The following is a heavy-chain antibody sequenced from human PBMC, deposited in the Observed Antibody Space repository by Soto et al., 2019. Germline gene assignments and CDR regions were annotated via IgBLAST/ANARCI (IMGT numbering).Heavy chain of an antibody. Sequence: QVQLQESGPGLVKPSETLSLTCTVSGGSISSYYWSWIRQPPGKGLEWIGYIYYSGSTNYNPSLQSRVTISVDASTNQFSLKLSSVTAADTAVYYCAREEVYYYYMDVWGKGTTVTVSS. CDR3: AREEVYYYYMDV. CDR1: GGSISSYY. CDR2: IYYSGST. V-gene: IGHV4-59*01. J-gene: IGHJ6*03.